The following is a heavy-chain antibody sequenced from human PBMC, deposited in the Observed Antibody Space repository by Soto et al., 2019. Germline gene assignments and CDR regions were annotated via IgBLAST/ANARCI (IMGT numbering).Heavy chain of an antibody. J-gene: IGHJ4*02. CDR2: IYYSGST. CDR3: ARVAQQLAFDY. D-gene: IGHD6-13*01. V-gene: IGHV4-61*01. Sequence: KTSETLSLTCTVSGGSVSSGSYYWNWIRQPPWKGLEWIGYIYYSGSTNYNPSLKSRVTISVDASKNQFSLKLSAVTAADTAVYYCARVAQQLAFDYWGQGXQVTV. CDR1: GGSVSSGSYY.